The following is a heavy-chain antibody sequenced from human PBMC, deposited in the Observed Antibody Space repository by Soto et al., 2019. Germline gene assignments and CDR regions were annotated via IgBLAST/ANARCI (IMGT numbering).Heavy chain of an antibody. CDR2: INQDGSEK. V-gene: IGHV3-7*03. CDR3: ARGSTYDFWSGYIYYGMDV. Sequence: EVHLLESGGGLVQSGGSLRLSCAASGFTFSSYAISWVRQAPGKGPEWVANINQDGSEKYYVDSVKGRFTISRDNAKNSLYLQMNSLRAEDTAVYYCARGSTYDFWSGYIYYGMDVWGQGTTVTVSS. J-gene: IGHJ6*02. D-gene: IGHD3-3*01. CDR1: GFTFSSYA.